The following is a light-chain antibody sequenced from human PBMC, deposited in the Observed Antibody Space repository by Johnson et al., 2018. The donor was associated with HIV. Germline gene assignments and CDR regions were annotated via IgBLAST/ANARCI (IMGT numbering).Light chain of an antibody. Sequence: QSVLTQPPSVSAAPGQKVSISCSGSTYNIGNNYVSWYRRLPGTAPKLLISAKNKRPSGVPDRFSASKSGTSATLDITGLQTGDEADYYCGTWDISLSAGVFGTGTKVTVL. CDR3: GTWDISLSAGV. J-gene: IGLJ1*01. CDR2: AKN. CDR1: TYNIGNNY. V-gene: IGLV1-51*01.